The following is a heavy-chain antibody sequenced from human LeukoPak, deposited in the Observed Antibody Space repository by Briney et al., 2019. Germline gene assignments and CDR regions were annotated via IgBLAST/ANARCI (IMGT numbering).Heavy chain of an antibody. CDR2: INGAGVT. D-gene: IGHD1-26*01. CDR1: GFSVINHF. Sequence: PGGSLRLSCAASGFSVINHFMHWVRQAPGEGLQWVSTINGAGVTYYAASVKGRFTISRDTVKTTFSLQMNNLRADDTAVYICARRGVQGYMDVWGKGTTVTVSS. CDR3: ARRGVQGYMDV. V-gene: IGHV3-53*01. J-gene: IGHJ6*03.